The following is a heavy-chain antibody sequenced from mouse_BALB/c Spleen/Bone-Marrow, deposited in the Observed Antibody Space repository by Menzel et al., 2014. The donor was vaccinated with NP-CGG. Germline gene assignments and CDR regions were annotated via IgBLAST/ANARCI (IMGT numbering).Heavy chain of an antibody. D-gene: IGHD3-1*01. CDR1: GYTFTSYW. CDR2: IYPGNSDT. CDR3: TTLARNYFDY. V-gene: IGHV1-5*01. J-gene: IGHJ2*01. Sequence: LEESGTVLARPGASVKMSCKASGYTFTSYWMHWVKQRPGQGLEWIGTIYPGNSDTTYNQKFKGKAKLTAVTSTSTAYMELSSLTNEDSAVYYCTTLARNYFDYWGQGTTLTVSS.